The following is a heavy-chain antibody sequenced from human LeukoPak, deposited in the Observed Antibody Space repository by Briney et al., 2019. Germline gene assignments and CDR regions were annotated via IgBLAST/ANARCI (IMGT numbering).Heavy chain of an antibody. CDR2: TTHDGMYT. CDR1: GFTFSTYG. J-gene: IGHJ5*02. V-gene: IGHV3-30*18. Sequence: PGRSLRLSCAASGFTFSTYGMHWLRQAPGKGLEWLSLTTHDGMYTNYADSVKGRFTISTDTSKNTVYLQMNSLRPEDTAVYYCTKGGGISANPLDPWGQGTLVIVSS. CDR3: TKGGGISANPLDP. D-gene: IGHD4-23*01.